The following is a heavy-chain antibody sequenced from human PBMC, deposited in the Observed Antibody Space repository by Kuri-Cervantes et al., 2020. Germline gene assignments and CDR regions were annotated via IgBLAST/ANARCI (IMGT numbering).Heavy chain of an antibody. V-gene: IGHV3-21*01. Sequence: GESLKISCAASGFTFSSYSMNWVRQAPGKGLEWVSSISSSSSYIYYADSVKGRFTISRDNAKNSLYLQMSSLRAEDTAVYYCARGGHSGRFDPWGQGTLVTVSS. CDR3: ARGGHSGRFDP. CDR2: ISSSSSYI. J-gene: IGHJ5*02. D-gene: IGHD6-19*01. CDR1: GFTFSSYS.